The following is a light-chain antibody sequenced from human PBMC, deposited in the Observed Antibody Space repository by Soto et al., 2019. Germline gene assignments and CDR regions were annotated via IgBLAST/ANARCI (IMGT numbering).Light chain of an antibody. CDR2: LGS. V-gene: IGKV2-28*01. Sequence: DIVMTQSPLSLPVTPAEPASISCRDSQSLLHSNGYNYLDWYLQKPGQSPQLLIYLGSNRASGVPDRFSGSGSGTDFTKKLSRVEAEDVGVYYRMQALQTPPWTLGHGTQVEIK. CDR1: QSLLHSNGYNY. CDR3: MQALQTPPWT. J-gene: IGKJ1*01.